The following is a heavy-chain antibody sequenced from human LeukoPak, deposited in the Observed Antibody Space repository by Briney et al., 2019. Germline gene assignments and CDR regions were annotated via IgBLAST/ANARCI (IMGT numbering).Heavy chain of an antibody. V-gene: IGHV1-2*02. CDR2: INPNSGGT. Sequence: ASVKVSCKASGYTFTGYYMHWVRQAPRQGLEWMGWINPNSGGTNYAQKFQGRVTMARDTSISTAYMELSRLRSDDTAVYYCAREGDGHYSPLDYWGQGTLVTVSS. J-gene: IGHJ4*02. D-gene: IGHD5-24*01. CDR1: GYTFTGYY. CDR3: AREGDGHYSPLDY.